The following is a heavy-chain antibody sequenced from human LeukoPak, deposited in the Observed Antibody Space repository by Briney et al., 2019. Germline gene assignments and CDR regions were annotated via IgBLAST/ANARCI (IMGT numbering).Heavy chain of an antibody. J-gene: IGHJ6*02. CDR2: ISGSSSST. V-gene: IGHV3-23*01. D-gene: IGHD3-10*01. Sequence: AGGSLRLSCAASGSTVSSYAMSWVRQAPGKGLEWVSAISGSSSSTYYADSVKGRFTISRDNSKNTLYLQMNSLRAEDTAVYYCTRGPLVYAMDVWGQGTTVTVSS. CDR3: TRGPLVYAMDV. CDR1: GSTVSSYA.